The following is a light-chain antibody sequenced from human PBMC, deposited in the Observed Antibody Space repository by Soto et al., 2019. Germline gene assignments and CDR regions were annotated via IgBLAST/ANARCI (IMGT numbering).Light chain of an antibody. CDR3: SSYAGNSVV. V-gene: IGLV2-8*01. CDR2: EVT. Sequence: QSALTQPPSASGSPGQSVTISCTGTSSDVGGYNYVSWYQQHPGKAPKLMIYEVTKRPSGVPDRFSGSKSGNTASLTVSGLQAEDEADYYCSSYAGNSVVFGGGTKLTV. CDR1: SSDVGGYNY. J-gene: IGLJ2*01.